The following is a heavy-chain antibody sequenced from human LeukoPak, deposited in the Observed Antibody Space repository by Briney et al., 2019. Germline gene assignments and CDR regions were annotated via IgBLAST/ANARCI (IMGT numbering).Heavy chain of an antibody. CDR1: GFTFSSYG. J-gene: IGHJ4*02. CDR2: IRYDGSNK. Sequence: GGSLRLSCAASGFTFSSYGMHWVRQAPGKGLEWVAFIRYDGSNKYYADSVKGRFTISRDNSKNTLYLQMNSLRAEDTAVYYCAKSTDYYDILTGTPPAVDYWGQGTLVTVSS. CDR3: AKSTDYYDILTGTPPAVDY. D-gene: IGHD3-9*01. V-gene: IGHV3-30*02.